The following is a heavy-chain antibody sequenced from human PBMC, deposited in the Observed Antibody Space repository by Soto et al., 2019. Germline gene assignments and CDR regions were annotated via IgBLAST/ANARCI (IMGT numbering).Heavy chain of an antibody. D-gene: IGHD2-15*01. J-gene: IGHJ5*02. Sequence: SETLSLTCAVYGGSFSGYYWSWIRQPPGKGLEWIGEINHSGSTNYNPSLKSRVTISVDTSKNQFSLKLSSVTAADTAVYYCAIGKGVYCSGGSCYSRWFDPWGQGTLVTVSS. V-gene: IGHV4-34*01. CDR2: INHSGST. CDR1: GGSFSGYY. CDR3: AIGKGVYCSGGSCYSRWFDP.